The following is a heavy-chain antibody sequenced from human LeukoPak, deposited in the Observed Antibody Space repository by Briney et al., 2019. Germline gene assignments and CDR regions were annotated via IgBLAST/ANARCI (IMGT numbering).Heavy chain of an antibody. D-gene: IGHD6-19*01. CDR1: GFTFSGYA. J-gene: IGHJ4*02. CDR2: ISGSGGST. Sequence: GGSLRLSCAASGFTFSGYAMSWVRQAPGKGLEWVSAISGSGGSTYYADSVKGRFTISRDNSKNTLYLQMNSLRAEDTAVYYCAKDLIGIAVAGNFFDYWGQGTLVTVSS. V-gene: IGHV3-23*01. CDR3: AKDLIGIAVAGNFFDY.